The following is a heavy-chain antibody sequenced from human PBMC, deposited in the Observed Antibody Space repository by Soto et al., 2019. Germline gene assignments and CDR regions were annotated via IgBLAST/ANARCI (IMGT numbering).Heavy chain of an antibody. CDR3: AREFVYGSGSYYNNWFDP. CDR1: GGSISSYY. J-gene: IGHJ5*02. Sequence: SETLSLTCTVSGGSISSYYWSWIRQPPGKGLEWIGYIYYSGSTNYNPSLKSRVTISVDTSKNQFSLKLSSVTAADTAVYYCAREFVYGSGSYYNNWFDPWGQGTLVPVS. V-gene: IGHV4-59*01. D-gene: IGHD3-10*01. CDR2: IYYSGST.